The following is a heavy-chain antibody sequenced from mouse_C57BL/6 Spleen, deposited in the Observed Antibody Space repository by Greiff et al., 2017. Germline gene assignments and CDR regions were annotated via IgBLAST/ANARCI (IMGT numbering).Heavy chain of an antibody. D-gene: IGHD2-1*01. CDR2: ISSGGDYS. Sequence: EVQGVESGEGLVKPGGSLKLSCAASGFTFSSYAMSWVRQTPEKRLEWVAYISSGGDYSYYADTVKGRFTISRDNARNTLYLQMSSLKSEDTAMYYCTRDRGGNYALMDYWGQGTSVTVSS. CDR1: GFTFSSYA. V-gene: IGHV5-9-1*02. J-gene: IGHJ4*01. CDR3: TRDRGGNYALMDY.